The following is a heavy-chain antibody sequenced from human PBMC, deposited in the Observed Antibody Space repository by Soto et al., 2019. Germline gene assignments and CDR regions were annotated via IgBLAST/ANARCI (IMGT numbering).Heavy chain of an antibody. CDR1: GYPLTELS. CDR2: FDPEDGET. V-gene: IGHV1-24*01. D-gene: IGHD2-21*02. J-gene: IGHJ6*02. CDR3: ARIGTVGTGLLGYYYGMDV. Sequence: XSVKVACKVSGYPLTELSMHWVRQAPGKGLEWMGGFDPEDGETIYAQKFQGRVTMTTDTSTSTAYMELRSLRSDDTAVYYCARIGTVGTGLLGYYYGMDVWGQGTTVTV.